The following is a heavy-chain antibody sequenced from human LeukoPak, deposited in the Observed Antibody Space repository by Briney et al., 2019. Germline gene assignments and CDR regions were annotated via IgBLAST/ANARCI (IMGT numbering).Heavy chain of an antibody. Sequence: SETLSLTCTASGVSITSRNYYWGWIRQSPGTGLEWIASSYYSGSTYYSASLQSRVSISVDASKNHFSLRLTAVTAADTGVYFCARQHRYSYNEGTHFDSWGQGTLVTVSS. CDR3: ARQHRYSYNEGTHFDS. CDR1: GVSITSRNYY. D-gene: IGHD5-24*01. CDR2: SYYSGST. V-gene: IGHV4-39*02. J-gene: IGHJ4*02.